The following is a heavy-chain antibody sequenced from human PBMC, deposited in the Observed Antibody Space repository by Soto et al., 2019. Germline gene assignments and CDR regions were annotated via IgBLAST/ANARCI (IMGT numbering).Heavy chain of an antibody. J-gene: IGHJ6*02. CDR3: ASLGVGDWANYYYYYGMDV. V-gene: IGHV3-23*01. CDR1: GFTFSVYA. CDR2: VTANGGST. Sequence: EVQLLESGGGFVQPGGSLRLSCAATGFTFSVYAMTWVRQAPGKGLEWVSAVTANGGSTYSADSVKGRFTISRDNSKNTQFLQMNSLRAEDTAVYYCASLGVGDWANYYYYYGMDVWGQGTTVTVSS. D-gene: IGHD2-21*02.